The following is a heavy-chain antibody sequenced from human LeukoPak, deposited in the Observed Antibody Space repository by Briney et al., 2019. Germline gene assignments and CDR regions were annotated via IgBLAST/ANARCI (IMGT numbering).Heavy chain of an antibody. Sequence: GGSLRLSCAASGFTVSSNYMSWVRQAPGKGLEWVSVIYSGGSAYYADSVKGRFTISRDNAKNSLYLQMNSLRAEDTAVYYCASLNVYCGGDCQSDLTSWYFDLWGRGTLVTVSS. CDR2: IYSGGSA. CDR1: GFTVSSNY. CDR3: ASLNVYCGGDCQSDLTSWYFDL. D-gene: IGHD2-21*02. V-gene: IGHV3-66*01. J-gene: IGHJ2*01.